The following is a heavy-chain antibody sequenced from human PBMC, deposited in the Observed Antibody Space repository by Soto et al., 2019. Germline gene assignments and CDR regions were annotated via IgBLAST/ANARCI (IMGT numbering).Heavy chain of an antibody. Sequence: QVQLVQSGAEVKKPGASVKVSCKTSGYTFTSYGISWVRQAPGQGVEWMGWISAFNGDTKYAQTVQGRVTVTTDTATSTAYMELRSLRSDDTAVYYCARDYGNDWYDHWGQGTLVIVSS. D-gene: IGHD3-10*01. V-gene: IGHV1-18*01. CDR1: GYTFTSYG. J-gene: IGHJ5*02. CDR2: ISAFNGDT. CDR3: ARDYGNDWYDH.